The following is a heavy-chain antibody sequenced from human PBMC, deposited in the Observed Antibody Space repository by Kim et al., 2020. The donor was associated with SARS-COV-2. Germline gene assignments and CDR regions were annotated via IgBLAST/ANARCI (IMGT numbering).Heavy chain of an antibody. V-gene: IGHV4-39*02. CDR1: GGSISSSSYY. CDR3: ARDYYGSGSYYDY. D-gene: IGHD3-10*01. J-gene: IGHJ4*02. Sequence: SETLSLTCTVSGGSISSSSYYWGWIRQPPGKGLEWIGSIYYSGSTYYNPSLKSRVTISVDTSKNQFSLKLSSVTAADTAVYYCARDYYGSGSYYDYWGQGTLGTVSS. CDR2: IYYSGST.